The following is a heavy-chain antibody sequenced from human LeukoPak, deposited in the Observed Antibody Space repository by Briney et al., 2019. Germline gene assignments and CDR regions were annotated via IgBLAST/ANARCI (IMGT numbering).Heavy chain of an antibody. J-gene: IGHJ1*01. D-gene: IGHD6-19*01. CDR2: ISDSGNTI. V-gene: IGHV3-11*01. CDR1: GFTFSNYY. Sequence: GGSLRLSCAASGFTFSNYYMTWIRQAPGKGLQWISFISDSGNTIYYADSVAGQFTISRDNAKNSLYLQMHSLRAEDTAMYYCARSTLPGRSGRTEFFQHWGQGTLVTVSS. CDR3: ARSTLPGRSGRTEFFQH.